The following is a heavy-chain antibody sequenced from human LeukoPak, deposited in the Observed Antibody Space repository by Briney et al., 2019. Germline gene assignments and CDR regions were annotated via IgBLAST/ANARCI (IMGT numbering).Heavy chain of an antibody. V-gene: IGHV4-34*01. CDR1: GGSFSGYY. CDR3: AREAVAVTGSWFDP. J-gene: IGHJ5*02. D-gene: IGHD6-19*01. Sequence: PSETLSLTCGVYGGSFSGYYWSWIRQSPGKGLEWIGEVNHSGNTNYNPSLKSRVSISVDTSKNHFSLKLTSVTAADTAIYYCAREAVAVTGSWFDPWGQGALVTVSS. CDR2: VNHSGNT.